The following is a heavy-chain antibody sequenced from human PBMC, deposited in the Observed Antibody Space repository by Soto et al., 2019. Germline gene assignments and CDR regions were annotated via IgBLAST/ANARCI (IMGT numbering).Heavy chain of an antibody. CDR1: GYRFTSYG. CDR3: AMADVYVTPSLHAF. V-gene: IGHV1-18*01. J-gene: IGHJ6*02. Sequence: ASVKVYCKAFGYRFTSYGIGWARQAPGQWLEWMGWINAYNGNTNYAQNFQGRVTLTTDTSTSTAYMELRSLRSNDTAVYYCAMADVYVTPSLHAFWARGTSVPVSS. CDR2: INAYNGNT. D-gene: IGHD4-4*01.